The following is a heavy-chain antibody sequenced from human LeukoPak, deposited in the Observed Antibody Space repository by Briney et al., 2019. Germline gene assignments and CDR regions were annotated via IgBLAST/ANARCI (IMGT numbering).Heavy chain of an antibody. D-gene: IGHD1-26*01. J-gene: IGHJ4*02. Sequence: ASVKVSCKASGYTFTGYYMHWVRQAPGQGLEWMGRINPNSGGTNYAQTFQGRVTMTRDTSLSTAYMELSRLRSDDTAVYYCALLVGATVPVDYWGQGTLVTVSS. CDR2: INPNSGGT. V-gene: IGHV1-2*06. CDR1: GYTFTGYY. CDR3: ALLVGATVPVDY.